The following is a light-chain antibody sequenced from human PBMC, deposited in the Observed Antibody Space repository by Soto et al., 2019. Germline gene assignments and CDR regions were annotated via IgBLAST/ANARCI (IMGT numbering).Light chain of an antibody. CDR1: SSDVGSNNL. J-gene: IGLJ2*01. Sequence: QSVLTQPASVSGSPGQSITISCTGTSSDVGSNNLVSWYQQHPGKAPKFMIYEGSKRPSGVSNRISGSKSGNTASLTISGLRAEDEADYYCCSYAGSYVVFGGGTKLTVL. V-gene: IGLV2-23*01. CDR2: EGS. CDR3: CSYAGSYVV.